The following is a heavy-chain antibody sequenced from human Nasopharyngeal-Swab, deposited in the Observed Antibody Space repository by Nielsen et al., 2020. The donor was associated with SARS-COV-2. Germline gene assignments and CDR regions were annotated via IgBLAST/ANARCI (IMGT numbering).Heavy chain of an antibody. J-gene: IGHJ4*02. V-gene: IGHV5-51*01. Sequence: GGSLRLSCKGSGYSFTSNWIGWVRKMPGKGLEWMGIIYPGDSDTRYSPPFQGQVTISADKSISTAYLHWSILKASDTAMYYCARHEGYTSSWDWGQGTLVTVSS. D-gene: IGHD6-13*01. CDR1: GYSFTSNW. CDR2: IYPGDSDT. CDR3: ARHEGYTSSWD.